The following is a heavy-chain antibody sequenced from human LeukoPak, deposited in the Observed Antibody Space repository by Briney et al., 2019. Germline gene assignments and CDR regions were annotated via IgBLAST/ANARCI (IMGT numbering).Heavy chain of an antibody. CDR3: ARRWGYSPFDY. J-gene: IGHJ4*02. V-gene: IGHV4-39*01. Sequence: SETLSLTCTVSGGSISSSSYYWGWLRQPPGKGLEWIGSIYYSGSTYYNPSLKSRVTISVDTSKNQFSLKLSSVTAADTAVYYCARRWGYSPFDYWGQGTLVTVSS. CDR2: IYYSGST. CDR1: GGSISSSSYY. D-gene: IGHD3-22*01.